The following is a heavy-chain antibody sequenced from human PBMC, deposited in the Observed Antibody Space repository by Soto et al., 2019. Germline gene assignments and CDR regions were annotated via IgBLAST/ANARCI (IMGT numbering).Heavy chain of an antibody. D-gene: IGHD5-12*01. CDR2: IYYSGST. Sequence: SETLSLTCTVSGGSISSGGYYWSWIRQHPGKGLEWIGYIYYSGSTYYNPSLKSRVTISVDTSKNQFSLKLSSVTAPDTAVYYCAREATTIKYSGYDFGPLAWFDPWGQGTLVTVSS. V-gene: IGHV4-31*03. J-gene: IGHJ5*02. CDR3: AREATTIKYSGYDFGPLAWFDP. CDR1: GGSISSGGYY.